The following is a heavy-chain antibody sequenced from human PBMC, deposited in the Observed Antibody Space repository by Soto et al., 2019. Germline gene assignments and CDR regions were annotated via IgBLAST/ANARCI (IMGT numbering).Heavy chain of an antibody. J-gene: IGHJ4*02. V-gene: IGHV3-23*01. D-gene: IGHD6-19*01. CDR2: ISGGAVST. CDR1: GSPFTSPP. CDR3: AKGRYSTAWYDPFFDH. Sequence: EVQLLESGGALGQPGGPLSPPCEASGSPFTSPPMSWSPKGQGKGLEWVSSISGGAVSTYYADSVKGRFTISRDNSKNTLFLQMNSLRADDTAVYYCAKGRYSTAWYDPFFDHWGQGTLVTVSS.